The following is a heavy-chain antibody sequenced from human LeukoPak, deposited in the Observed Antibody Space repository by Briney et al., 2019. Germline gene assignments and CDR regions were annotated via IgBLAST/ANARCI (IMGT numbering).Heavy chain of an antibody. J-gene: IGHJ4*02. V-gene: IGHV3-23*01. Sequence: PGGSLRLSCAASGFTFSGYPMTWVRQAPGKGLEWVSTITGSGGSIYYAESVKGRFTISRDNSKNTLYLHMNSLRAEDTAVYFCAKVQGGISAREMDYWGQGTLLTVSS. D-gene: IGHD6-13*01. CDR2: ITGSGGSI. CDR3: AKVQGGISAREMDY. CDR1: GFTFSGYP.